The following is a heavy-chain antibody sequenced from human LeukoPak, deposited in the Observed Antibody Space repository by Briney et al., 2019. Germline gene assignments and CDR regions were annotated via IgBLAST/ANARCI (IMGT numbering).Heavy chain of an antibody. D-gene: IGHD5-24*01. CDR1: PDTFTRYG. Sequence: ASVKVSCKASPDTFTRYGITWVRQAPGQGLEWMGWIRAYNGDTNYAQKFQGRVTITADKSTSTAYMELSSLRSEDTAVYYCASFPRAVEGFFDYWGQGTLVTVSS. J-gene: IGHJ4*02. V-gene: IGHV1-18*01. CDR3: ASFPRAVEGFFDY. CDR2: IRAYNGDT.